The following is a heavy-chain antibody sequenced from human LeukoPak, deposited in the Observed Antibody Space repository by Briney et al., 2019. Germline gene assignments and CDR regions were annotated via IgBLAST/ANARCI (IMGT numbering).Heavy chain of an antibody. D-gene: IGHD2-2*02. CDR2: IYYSGST. J-gene: IGHJ4*02. CDR3: AREVCSTSCYIDY. Sequence: SETLPLTCTVSGGSISSHYWSWIRQPPGKGLEWVGYIYYSGSTNYNPSLKSRVTISVDTSKNQFSLKLSSVTAADTAVYYCAREVCSTSCYIDYWGQGTLVTVSS. V-gene: IGHV4-59*11. CDR1: GGSISSHY.